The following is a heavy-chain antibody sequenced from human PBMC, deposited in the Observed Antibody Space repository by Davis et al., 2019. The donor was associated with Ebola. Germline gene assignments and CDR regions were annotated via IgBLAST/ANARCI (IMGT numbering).Heavy chain of an antibody. J-gene: IGHJ2*01. V-gene: IGHV4-59*11. CDR3: ARSVFYDSTGYYVHWYYDL. CDR1: GGSIRTHY. Sequence: MPSETLSLTCTVPGGSIRTHYWSWIRQSPGKGLEWIGYGYYGGRTDYIPSLKSRAIISVDTSKNHFSLNLSSVTAADPAIYYCARSVFYDSTGYYVHWYYDLWGRGTLVTVSS. CDR2: GYYGGRT. D-gene: IGHD3-22*01.